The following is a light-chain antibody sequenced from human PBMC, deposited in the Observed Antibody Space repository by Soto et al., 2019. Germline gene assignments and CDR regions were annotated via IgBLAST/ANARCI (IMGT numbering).Light chain of an antibody. CDR2: AVS. V-gene: IGLV2-14*01. Sequence: QSVLTQPASVSGSPGQSITISCTGTSSDVGGYNYVSWYQQHPGKAPKLMIYAVSNRPSGVSNRFSGSNSGNTASLTISGLQAEYEADYYCSSYTNSSTLVFGGGIKLTVL. J-gene: IGLJ2*01. CDR1: SSDVGGYNY. CDR3: SSYTNSSTLV.